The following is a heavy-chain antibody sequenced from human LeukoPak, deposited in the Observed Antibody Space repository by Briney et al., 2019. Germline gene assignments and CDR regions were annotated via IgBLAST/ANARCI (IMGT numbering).Heavy chain of an antibody. CDR3: ATDKISGSGSIDY. CDR2: ITSNSNYI. Sequence: GGSLRLSCAASGFTFSTYSMNWVRQAPGKGLEWVSFITSNSNYIYYGDSVKGRFTISRDNAENSLYLQMDSLRAEDTAVYYCATDKISGSGSIDYWGQGTLVTVSS. J-gene: IGHJ4*02. D-gene: IGHD3-10*01. V-gene: IGHV3-21*01. CDR1: GFTFSTYS.